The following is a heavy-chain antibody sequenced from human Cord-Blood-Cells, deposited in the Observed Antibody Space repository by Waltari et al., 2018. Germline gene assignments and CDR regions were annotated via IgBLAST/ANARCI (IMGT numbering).Heavy chain of an antibody. CDR1: GGSISSSSYY. Sequence: QLQLQESGPGLVKPSETLSLTCPVSGGSISSSSYYWGWIRQPPGQGLEWIGSIYYSGSTYNNPSLKSRVTISVDTSKNQFSLKLSSVTAADTAVYYCAREGDYDFWSGYLNWFDPWGQGTLVTVSS. D-gene: IGHD3-3*01. CDR2: IYYSGST. V-gene: IGHV4-39*01. CDR3: AREGDYDFWSGYLNWFDP. J-gene: IGHJ5*02.